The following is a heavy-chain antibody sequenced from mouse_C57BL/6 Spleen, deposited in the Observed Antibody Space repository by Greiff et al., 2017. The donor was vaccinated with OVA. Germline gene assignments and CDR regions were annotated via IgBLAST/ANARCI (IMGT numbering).Heavy chain of an antibody. CDR2: IYPRSGNT. Sequence: QVQLKQSGAELARPGASVKLSCKASGYTFTSYGISWVKQRTGQGLEWIGEIYPRSGNTYYNEKFKGKATLTADKSSSTAYMELRSLTSEDSAVYFCGLRMMDYWGQGTSVTVSS. J-gene: IGHJ4*01. D-gene: IGHD1-1*01. CDR3: GLRMMDY. V-gene: IGHV1-81*01. CDR1: GYTFTSYG.